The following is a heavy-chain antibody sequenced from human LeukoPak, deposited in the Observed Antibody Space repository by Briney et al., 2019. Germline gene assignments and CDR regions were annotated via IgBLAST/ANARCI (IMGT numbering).Heavy chain of an antibody. CDR3: ARDQYVWGSYRQSFDY. V-gene: IGHV3-48*03. D-gene: IGHD3-16*02. CDR1: GFTFSSYE. Sequence: PGGSLRLSCAASGFTFSSYEMNWVRHAPGKGLEWVSYISSSGSTIYYADSVKGRFTISRDNAKNSLYLQMNSLRAEDTAVYYYARDQYVWGSYRQSFDYWGQGTLVTVSS. J-gene: IGHJ4*02. CDR2: ISSSGSTI.